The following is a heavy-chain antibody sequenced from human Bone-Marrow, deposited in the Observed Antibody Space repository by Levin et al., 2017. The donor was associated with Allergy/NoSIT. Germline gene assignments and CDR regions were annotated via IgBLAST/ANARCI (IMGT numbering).Heavy chain of an antibody. CDR3: ARGHSTSGFDY. CDR1: GGSFIGSY. J-gene: IGHJ4*02. V-gene: IGHV4-34*01. CDR2: VHSSGSS. Sequence: SQTLSLTCAVEGGSFIGSYWSWIRQSPGKGLEWIGGVHSSGSSDYNPSLESRVNIVLDTSKTPFSLKLKSATAADTAVYYCARGHSTSGFDYWGQGALVTISS. D-gene: IGHD2/OR15-2a*01.